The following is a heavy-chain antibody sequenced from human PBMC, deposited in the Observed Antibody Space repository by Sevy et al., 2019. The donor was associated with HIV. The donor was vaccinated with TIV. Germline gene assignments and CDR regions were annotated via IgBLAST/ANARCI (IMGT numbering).Heavy chain of an antibody. J-gene: IGHJ3*02. Sequence: GGSLRLSCAASEFTVSSNYMSWVRQAPGKGLEWVSAISGSGGSTYYADSVKGRFTISRDNSKNTLYLQMNSLRAEDTAVYYCAKLGRGVTAAFDIWGQGTMVTVSS. V-gene: IGHV3-23*01. D-gene: IGHD3-10*01. CDR3: AKLGRGVTAAFDI. CDR1: EFTVSSNY. CDR2: ISGSGGST.